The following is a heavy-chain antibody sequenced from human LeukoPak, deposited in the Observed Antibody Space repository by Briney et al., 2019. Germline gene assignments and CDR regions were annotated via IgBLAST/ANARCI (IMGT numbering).Heavy chain of an antibody. V-gene: IGHV3-30*18. D-gene: IGHD6-6*01. J-gene: IGHJ4*02. CDR3: AKRGSYSSSFTSTFDY. CDR1: GFTFSSYG. CDR2: ISYDGSNK. Sequence: GGSLRLSCAASGFTFSSYGMHWVRQAPGKGLEGVAVISYDGSNKYYADSVKGRFTISRDNSKNTLYLQMNSLRSEDTAVYYCAKRGSYSSSFTSTFDYWGQGSLVTVSS.